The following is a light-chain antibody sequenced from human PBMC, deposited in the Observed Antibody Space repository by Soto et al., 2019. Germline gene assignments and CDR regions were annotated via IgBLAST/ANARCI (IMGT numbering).Light chain of an antibody. CDR2: DVS. V-gene: IGLV2-11*01. J-gene: IGLJ2*01. CDR3: CSFAGTYTV. Sequence: QSALTQPRSVSASPGQSVTISCTGTSSDVGAYNYVSWYQQHPGKAPKLMLYDVSKRPSGVPDRFSGSKSSNTASLAISGLQVEDEADYYCCSFAGTYTVFGGGTKLTVL. CDR1: SSDVGAYNY.